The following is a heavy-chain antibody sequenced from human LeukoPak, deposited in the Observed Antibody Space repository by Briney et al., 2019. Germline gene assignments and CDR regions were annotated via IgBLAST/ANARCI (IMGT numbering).Heavy chain of an antibody. D-gene: IGHD3-10*01. CDR3: ATVSGGDYFDY. Sequence: GGSLRLSCAASGFTVSGDSMSWVRQAPGKGLEWVSLIYSGDSTYYADSMKGRFTISRDNSKNTLYLQMNSLRAEDTAMYYCATVSGGDYFDYWGQGTLVTASS. CDR1: GFTVSGDS. J-gene: IGHJ4*02. CDR2: IYSGDST. V-gene: IGHV3-53*01.